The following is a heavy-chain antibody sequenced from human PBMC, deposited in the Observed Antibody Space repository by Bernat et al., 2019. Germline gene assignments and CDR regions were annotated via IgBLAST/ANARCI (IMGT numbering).Heavy chain of an antibody. V-gene: IGHV4-59*08. Sequence: QVQLQESGPRLVKPSETLSLTCTVSGGSVSSHYWSWIRQPPGKGLEWIGYIYYSGIINYNPSLKSRVTISVDKSKNQISLKLNSVTAADTAVFYCAGSSYTPSCRPGSCLPLEIHDFWGQGTLVTVSS. CDR3: AGSSYTPSCRPGSCLPLEIHDF. J-gene: IGHJ4*02. CDR2: IYYSGII. D-gene: IGHD2-15*01. CDR1: GGSVSSHY.